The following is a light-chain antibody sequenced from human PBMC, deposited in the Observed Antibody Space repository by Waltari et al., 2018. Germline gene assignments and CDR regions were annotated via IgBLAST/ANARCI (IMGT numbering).Light chain of an antibody. J-gene: IGKJ1*01. V-gene: IGKV3-15*01. Sequence: DIVMTQSPATLSVSPGERATPSCRDSQSVGTNLAWYQQRPRQAPRLLLYGASSRATGIPARFSGSGSGTDFTLTINSLQPEDFALYYCQQYHNWPPWAFGQGTKVEIK. CDR2: GAS. CDR3: QQYHNWPPWA. CDR1: QSVGTN.